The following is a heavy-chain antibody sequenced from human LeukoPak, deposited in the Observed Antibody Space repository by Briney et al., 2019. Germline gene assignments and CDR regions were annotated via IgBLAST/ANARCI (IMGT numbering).Heavy chain of an antibody. CDR2: ISAYNGNT. CDR3: SRDYYGSGSYPKDPYYYYGMDV. J-gene: IGHJ6*04. D-gene: IGHD3-10*01. V-gene: IGHV1-18*04. CDR1: VYTFTSYG. Sequence: ASVKVSCKAPVYTFTSYGVSWGPPPPGQGLERLGSISAYNGNTNYAQTLQGRVTMTTDTSTSTAYMELRSLRSDDAAVYYCSRDYYGSGSYPKDPYYYYGMDVWGKGTTVTVSS.